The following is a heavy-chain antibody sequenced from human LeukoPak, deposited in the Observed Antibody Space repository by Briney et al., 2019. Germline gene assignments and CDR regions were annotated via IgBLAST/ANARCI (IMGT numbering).Heavy chain of an antibody. CDR1: GGSFSGYY. CDR2: INHSGST. CDR3: ARDRRGYCSSTSCLRYYYYYGMDV. Sequence: TSETLSLTCAVYGGSFSGYYWSWIRQPPGKGLEWIGEINHSGSTNYNPSLKSRVTISVDTSKNQFSLKLSSVTAADTAVYYYARDRRGYCSSTSCLRYYYYYGMDVWGKGTTVTVSS. D-gene: IGHD2-2*03. V-gene: IGHV4-34*01. J-gene: IGHJ6*04.